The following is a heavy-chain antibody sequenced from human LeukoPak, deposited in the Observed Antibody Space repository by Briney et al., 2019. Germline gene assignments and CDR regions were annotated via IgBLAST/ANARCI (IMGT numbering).Heavy chain of an antibody. CDR1: GFTFTSHA. Sequence: PGGSLRLSCAASGFTFTSHALTWVRQAPGKGPEWVSSIASDPTYTYYAGSVKGRFTISRDDSKNTVYLQMTGLGAEDTAVYYCAKDPTVSYSSGWHTYYFDYWGQGTLVTVSS. J-gene: IGHJ4*02. D-gene: IGHD6-19*01. CDR3: AKDPTVSYSSGWHTYYFDY. V-gene: IGHV3-23*01. CDR2: IASDPTYT.